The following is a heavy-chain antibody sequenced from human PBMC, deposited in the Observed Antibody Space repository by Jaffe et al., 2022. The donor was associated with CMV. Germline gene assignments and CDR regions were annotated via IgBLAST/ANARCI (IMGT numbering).Heavy chain of an antibody. D-gene: IGHD3-3*01. CDR2: IYHSGST. V-gene: IGHV4-4*02. J-gene: IGHJ4*02. CDR3: ASSTFSITIFAPLDY. Sequence: QVQLQESGPGLVKPSGTLSLTCAVSGGSISSSNWWSWVRQPPGKGLEWIGEIYHSGSTNYNPSLKSRVTISVDKSKNQFSLKLSSVTAADTAVYYCASSTFSITIFAPLDYWGQGTLVTVSS. CDR1: GGSISSSNW.